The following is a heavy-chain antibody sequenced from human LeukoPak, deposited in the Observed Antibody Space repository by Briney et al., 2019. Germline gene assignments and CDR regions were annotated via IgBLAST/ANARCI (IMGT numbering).Heavy chain of an antibody. CDR2: MSYDGINK. CDR1: GFTFSYYA. J-gene: IGHJ4*02. Sequence: GGSLRLSCAASGFTFSYYAMHRVRQAPGKGLEWVAVMSYDGINKYYADSVKGRFTISRDNSKNTLYLQMNSLRAEDTAVYYCSRGDSYSSGWFEIDYWGQGALVTVSS. V-gene: IGHV3-30-3*01. D-gene: IGHD6-19*01. CDR3: SRGDSYSSGWFEIDY.